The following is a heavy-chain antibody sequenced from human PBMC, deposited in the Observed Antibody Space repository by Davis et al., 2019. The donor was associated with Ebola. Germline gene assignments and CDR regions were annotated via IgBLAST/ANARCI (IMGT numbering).Heavy chain of an antibody. J-gene: IGHJ5*02. Sequence: PGGSLRLSCVASGFDFTRYSAHWVRQAPGKGLEWLAVISYHGSIDHSTDSVKGRFTISRDNAKNSLYLQMNSLGAADTAMYYCARANSITPPWFDPWGQGTLVTVSS. V-gene: IGHV3-30-3*01. CDR3: ARANSITPPWFDP. CDR2: ISYHGSID. D-gene: IGHD3-3*02. CDR1: GFDFTRYS.